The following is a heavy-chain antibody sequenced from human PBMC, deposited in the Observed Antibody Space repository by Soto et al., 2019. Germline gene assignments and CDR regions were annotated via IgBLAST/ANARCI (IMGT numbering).Heavy chain of an antibody. CDR3: ARYQTTVTSYDY. V-gene: IGHV4-31*03. CDR1: GGSISSGGYY. D-gene: IGHD4-17*01. J-gene: IGHJ4*02. Sequence: PSETLSLTCTVSGGSISSGGYYWTWIRQHPGKGLEWIGYIYYSGSTYYNPSLKSRVTISVDTSKNQFSLKLSSVTAADTAVYYCARYQTTVTSYDYWGQGTLVT. CDR2: IYYSGST.